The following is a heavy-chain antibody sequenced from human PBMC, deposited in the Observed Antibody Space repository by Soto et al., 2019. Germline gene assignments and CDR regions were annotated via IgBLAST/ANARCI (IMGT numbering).Heavy chain of an antibody. CDR2: INPSGGST. CDR3: ARDQSGYLIDY. CDR1: GYTFTSYY. D-gene: IGHD3-3*01. Sequence: GASVKVSCKASGYTFTSYYMHWVRQAPGQGLEWMGIINPSGGSTSYAQKFQGRVTMTRDTSTSTVYMELSSLISEDTAVYYCARDQSGYLIDYWGQGTLVTVSS. V-gene: IGHV1-46*01. J-gene: IGHJ4*02.